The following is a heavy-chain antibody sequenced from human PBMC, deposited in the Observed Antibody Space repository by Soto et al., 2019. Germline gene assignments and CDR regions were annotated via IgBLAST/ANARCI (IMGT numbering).Heavy chain of an antibody. CDR3: AREGIYYDSSGYYHWFDP. CDR2: ISYDGSNK. J-gene: IGHJ5*02. CDR1: GFTFSSYA. Sequence: GGSLILSCAASGFTFSSYAMHWVRQAPGKGLEWVAVISYDGSNKYYADSVKGRFTISRDNSKNTLYLQMNSLRAEDTAVYYCAREGIYYDSSGYYHWFDPWGQGTLVTVSS. V-gene: IGHV3-30-3*01. D-gene: IGHD3-22*01.